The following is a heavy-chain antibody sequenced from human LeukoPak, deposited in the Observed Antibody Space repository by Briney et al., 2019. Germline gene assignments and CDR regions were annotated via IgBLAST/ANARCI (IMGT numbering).Heavy chain of an antibody. CDR3: VRDRVVVTATFDC. J-gene: IGHJ4*02. V-gene: IGHV3-64D*06. CDR2: SPSNGGTT. D-gene: IGHD2-21*02. CDR1: GFTFSGYA. Sequence: PGGSLRLSCSASGFTFSGYAMHWVRQAPGKGLEYVSGSPSNGGTTYYADSVKGRFTISRDNSKNTLYLQMSSLRAEDTAVYFCVRDRVVVTATFDCWGQGTLVTVSS.